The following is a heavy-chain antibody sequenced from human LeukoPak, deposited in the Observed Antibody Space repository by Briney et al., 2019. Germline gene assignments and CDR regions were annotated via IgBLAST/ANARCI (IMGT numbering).Heavy chain of an antibody. V-gene: IGHV3-74*01. CDR3: ARGFGELLYYYGMDV. Sequence: GGSLRLSCAASGFTFSSYWMHWVRQAPGKGLVWVSRINSDGSSTSYADSVKGRFTISRDNAKNTLYLQMNSLRAEDTAVYYCARGFGELLYYYGMDVWGKGTTVTVSS. CDR2: INSDGSST. CDR1: GFTFSSYW. D-gene: IGHD3-10*01. J-gene: IGHJ6*04.